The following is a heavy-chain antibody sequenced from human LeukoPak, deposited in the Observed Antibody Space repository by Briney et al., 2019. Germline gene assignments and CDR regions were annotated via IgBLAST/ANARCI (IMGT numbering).Heavy chain of an antibody. D-gene: IGHD2-2*01. Sequence: ASVKVSCKASGYTFTGYYMHWVRQAPGQGLEWMGWINPNSDGTNYAQKFQGRVTMTRDTSISTAYMELSRLRSDDTAVYYCARADSRIVVVPAAMSRRSWFDPWGQEPWSPSPQ. V-gene: IGHV1-2*02. CDR1: GYTFTGYY. CDR3: ARADSRIVVVPAAMSRRSWFDP. CDR2: INPNSDGT. J-gene: IGHJ5*02.